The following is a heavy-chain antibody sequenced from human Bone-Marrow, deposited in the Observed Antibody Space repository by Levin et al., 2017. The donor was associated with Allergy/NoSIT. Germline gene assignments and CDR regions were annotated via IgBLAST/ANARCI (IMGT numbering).Heavy chain of an antibody. Sequence: SETLSLTCIVSGASISTYYWSWIRQSPGRGLEWIGYIYFSGSTNYNPSLKSRVTISVDTSKKQFSLNLTSVTAADTAVYYCARAVYPWEEEWAVEPLPNGFDIWGQGTMVTVSS. D-gene: IGHD5/OR15-5a*01. V-gene: IGHV4-59*01. CDR3: ARAVYPWEEEWAVEPLPNGFDI. CDR2: IYFSGST. J-gene: IGHJ3*02. CDR1: GASISTYY.